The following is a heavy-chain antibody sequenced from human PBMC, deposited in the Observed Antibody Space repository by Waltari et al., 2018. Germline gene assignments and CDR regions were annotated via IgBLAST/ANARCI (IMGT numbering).Heavy chain of an antibody. D-gene: IGHD3-16*01. Sequence: QVRLAQWGAGLLKPSETLSPTCAVYGGSLNNRYWSWIRQSPGKGLEWLGEISHSGRTHYNPSLKSRVIISVDTSKSQFSLILTSVNAADTAVYYCARGGSTPMIIAYWGQGTQVTVSS. J-gene: IGHJ4*02. V-gene: IGHV4-34*02. CDR2: ISHSGRT. CDR3: ARGGSTPMIIAY. CDR1: GGSLNNRY.